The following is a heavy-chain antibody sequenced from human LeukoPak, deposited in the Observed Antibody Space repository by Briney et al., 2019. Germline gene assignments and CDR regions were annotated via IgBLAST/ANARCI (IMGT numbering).Heavy chain of an antibody. J-gene: IGHJ4*02. CDR3: LTSDSSGYYPEDY. Sequence: ASVKVSCKASGYTFTSYDINWVRQATGQGLEWVGWMNPNSGNTGYAQKFQGRVTITRNTSISTAYMELSSLRSEDTAVYYCLTSDSSGYYPEDYWGQGTLVTVSS. V-gene: IGHV1-8*03. CDR1: GYTFTSYD. CDR2: MNPNSGNT. D-gene: IGHD3-22*01.